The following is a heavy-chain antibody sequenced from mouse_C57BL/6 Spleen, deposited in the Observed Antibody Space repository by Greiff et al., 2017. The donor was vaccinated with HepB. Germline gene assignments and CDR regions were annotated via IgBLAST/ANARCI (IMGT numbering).Heavy chain of an antibody. CDR1: GYTFTSYW. J-gene: IGHJ3*01. CDR2: IDPSDSYT. Sequence: VQLQQPGAELVKPGASVKLSCKASGYTFTSYWMQWVKQRPGQGLEWIGEIDPSDSYTNYNQKFKGKATLTVDTSSSTAYMQLSSLTSEDSAVYYCASDYDRVWGQGTLVTVSA. D-gene: IGHD2-4*01. CDR3: ASDYDRV. V-gene: IGHV1-50*01.